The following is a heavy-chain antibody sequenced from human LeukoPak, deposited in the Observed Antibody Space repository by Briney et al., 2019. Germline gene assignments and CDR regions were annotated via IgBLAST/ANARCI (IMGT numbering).Heavy chain of an antibody. CDR1: GFTFSSYG. CDR2: ISGSGGST. J-gene: IGHJ4*02. D-gene: IGHD6-19*01. V-gene: IGHV3-23*01. CDR3: AKARAYSSGWYFDY. Sequence: GGSLRLSCAASGFTFSSYGMSWVRQAPGKGLEWVSAISGSGGSTYYADSVKGRFTISRDNSKNTLYLQMNSLRAEDTAVYYCAKARAYSSGWYFDYWGQGTLVTVSS.